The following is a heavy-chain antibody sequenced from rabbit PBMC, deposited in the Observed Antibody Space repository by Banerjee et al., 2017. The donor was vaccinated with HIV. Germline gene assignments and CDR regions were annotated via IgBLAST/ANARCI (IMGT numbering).Heavy chain of an antibody. CDR1: GFTLSSYW. D-gene: IGHD4-1*01. V-gene: IGHV1S45*01. J-gene: IGHJ4*01. Sequence: QEQLVESGGGLVQPGGSLTLTCTASGFTLSSYWMCWVRQAPGKGLELIACIPVGSSGSTWYANWAKGRFTGSKTSSTTVTLQMTSLAAADTATYFCARDLAGVIGWNFGLWGPGTLVTVS. CDR2: IPVGSSGST. CDR3: ARDLAGVIGWNFGL.